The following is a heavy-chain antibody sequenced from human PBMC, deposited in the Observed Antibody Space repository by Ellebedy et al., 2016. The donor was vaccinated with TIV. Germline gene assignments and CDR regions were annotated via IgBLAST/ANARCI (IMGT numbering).Heavy chain of an antibody. D-gene: IGHD4-17*01. CDR1: GLTFSTSG. Sequence: GESLKISCAASGLTFSTSGIHWVRQPPGKGLEWVAVISSDGRRTYYADSVKGRFSVSRDNSNNTLYLQMNSLRAEDTAMYYCARFKTTELSTSFYFDYWGQGTLVTVSS. CDR3: ARFKTTELSTSFYFDY. CDR2: ISSDGRRT. V-gene: IGHV3-30*03. J-gene: IGHJ4*02.